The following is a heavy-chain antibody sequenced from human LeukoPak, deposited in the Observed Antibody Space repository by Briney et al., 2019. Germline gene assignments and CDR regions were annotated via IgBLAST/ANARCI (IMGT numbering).Heavy chain of an antibody. CDR2: IYHSGST. Sequence: SGTLSLTCAVPRGSISSSNWWSWVRQPPGKGLEWIGEIYHSGSTNYNPSLKSRVTISVDTSKNQFSLKLSSVTAADTAVYYCARAPYGSGSPNDYWGQGTLVTVSS. V-gene: IGHV4-4*02. J-gene: IGHJ4*02. D-gene: IGHD3-10*01. CDR1: RGSISSSNW. CDR3: ARAPYGSGSPNDY.